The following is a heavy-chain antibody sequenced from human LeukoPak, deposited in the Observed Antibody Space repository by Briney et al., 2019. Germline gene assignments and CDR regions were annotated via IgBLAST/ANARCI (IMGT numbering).Heavy chain of an antibody. CDR1: GYTFTSYG. V-gene: IGHV1-18*01. Sequence: ASVKVSCKASGYTFTSYGISWVRQAPGQGLEWMGWNSAYNGNTNYAQKLQGRVTMTTDTSTSTAYMELRSLRSDDTAVYYCARDGFVVPAAIELDYWGQGTLVTVSS. D-gene: IGHD2-2*01. J-gene: IGHJ4*02. CDR2: NSAYNGNT. CDR3: ARDGFVVPAAIELDY.